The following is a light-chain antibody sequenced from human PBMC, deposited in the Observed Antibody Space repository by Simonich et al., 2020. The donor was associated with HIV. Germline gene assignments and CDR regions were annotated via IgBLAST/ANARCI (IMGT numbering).Light chain of an antibody. J-gene: IGKJ1*01. Sequence: EIVMTQSPATLSVSPGQRPTLSCRASQSVSSNLAWYQQKPGQAPRLLIYGASTSATGIPARFSGSGSGTDCTLTISSLEPEDFAIYYCQQRSHWPTFGQGTKVEIK. V-gene: IGKV3-15*01. CDR2: GAS. CDR1: QSVSSN. CDR3: QQRSHWPT.